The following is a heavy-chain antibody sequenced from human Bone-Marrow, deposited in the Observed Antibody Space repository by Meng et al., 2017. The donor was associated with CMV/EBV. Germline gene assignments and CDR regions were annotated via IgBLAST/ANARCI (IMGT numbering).Heavy chain of an antibody. J-gene: IGHJ4*02. D-gene: IGHD5-24*01. V-gene: IGHV3-30*04. CDR3: ARGGYNSFCLDY. Sequence: GESLKISCAASGFTFSSYAMHWVRQAPGKGLEWVAVISYDGSNKYYADSVKGRFTISRDNSKNTLYLQMNSLRAEDTAVYYCARGGYNSFCLDYWGQGTRVTCSS. CDR2: ISYDGSNK. CDR1: GFTFSSYA.